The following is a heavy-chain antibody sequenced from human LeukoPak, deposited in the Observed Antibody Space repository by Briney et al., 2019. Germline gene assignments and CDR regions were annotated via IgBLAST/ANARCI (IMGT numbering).Heavy chain of an antibody. CDR3: ARHLNKAASYYFYGMDV. J-gene: IGHJ6*02. CDR2: IYYSGST. CDR1: GGSVSGYY. V-gene: IGHV4-39*01. D-gene: IGHD2-15*01. Sequence: SETLSLTCTVSGGSVSGYYWGWIRQPPGKGLEWIGSIYYSGSTYYNPSLKSRVTMSVDTPKNQFSVKLSSVTAADTAVYYCARHLNKAASYYFYGMDVWGQGTTVTVSS.